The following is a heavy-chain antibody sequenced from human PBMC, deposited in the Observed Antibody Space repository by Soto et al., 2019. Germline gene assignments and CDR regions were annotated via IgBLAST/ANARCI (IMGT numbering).Heavy chain of an antibody. Sequence: ASVKVSCKAAGYTFTSYYMHWVRQAPGQGLEWMGIINPSGGSTSYAQKFQGRVTMTRDTSTSTVYMELSSLRSEDTAVYYCATTRRRGWLRSREPFDYWGQGTLVTVSS. CDR3: ATTRRRGWLRSREPFDY. V-gene: IGHV1-46*03. CDR1: GYTFTSYY. J-gene: IGHJ4*02. D-gene: IGHD5-12*01. CDR2: INPSGGST.